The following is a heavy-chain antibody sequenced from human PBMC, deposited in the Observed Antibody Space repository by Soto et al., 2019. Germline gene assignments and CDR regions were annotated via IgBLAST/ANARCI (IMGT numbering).Heavy chain of an antibody. Sequence: PGGSLRLSCAASGFTFSSYAMHWVRQAPGKGLEWVAVISYVGSNKYYADSVKGRFTISRDNSKNTLYLQMNSLRTEDTAVYYCARLKWAVAENAELSYWGQGTLVTVSS. V-gene: IGHV3-30-3*01. D-gene: IGHD6-19*01. CDR2: ISYVGSNK. CDR3: ARLKWAVAENAELSY. CDR1: GFTFSSYA. J-gene: IGHJ4*02.